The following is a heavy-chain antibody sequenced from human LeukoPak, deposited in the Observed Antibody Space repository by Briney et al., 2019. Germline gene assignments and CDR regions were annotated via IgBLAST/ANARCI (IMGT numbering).Heavy chain of an antibody. V-gene: IGHV3-7*01. Sequence: DPGGSLTLSCAVSGFTSSTAWLTWVRQAPGKGLEWVADMRQDGSDKYYVDSVKGRFFISGDIAKNSVYLQMNSLRAEDTAVYYCARDPRYSSSWSQGDYMDVWGKGTTVTVSS. CDR1: GFTSSTAW. D-gene: IGHD6-13*01. CDR2: MRQDGSDK. J-gene: IGHJ6*03. CDR3: ARDPRYSSSWSQGDYMDV.